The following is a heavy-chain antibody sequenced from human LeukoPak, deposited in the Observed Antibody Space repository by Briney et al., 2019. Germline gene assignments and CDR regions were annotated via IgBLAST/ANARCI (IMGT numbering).Heavy chain of an antibody. V-gene: IGHV4-34*01. CDR1: GGSLSGYF. Sequence: SETLSLTCAVSGGSLSGYFWGWIRQPPGKGLEWIVEINHNGRTNYNASLKSRVTISADTSKNLLSLKLSSVTAADTAVYYCARVRAEVRGVINDLDYWGQGTLVTVSS. CDR3: ARVRAEVRGVINDLDY. D-gene: IGHD3-10*01. CDR2: INHNGRT. J-gene: IGHJ4*02.